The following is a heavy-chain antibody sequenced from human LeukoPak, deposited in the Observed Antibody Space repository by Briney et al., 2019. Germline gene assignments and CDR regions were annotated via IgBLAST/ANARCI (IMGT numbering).Heavy chain of an antibody. J-gene: IGHJ4*02. CDR3: AKDKWWGASDH. CDR1: GFSFSAHW. CDR2: INGDAAAT. D-gene: IGHD2-8*01. Sequence: GGSLRLSCAASGFSFSAHWMHWVRQAPGKGLVWVAQINGDAAATNYAGSVKGRFTISRDNAKNTVHLQMSTLTAEDTAVYYCAKDKWWGASDHWGQGSLVTVSS. V-gene: IGHV3-74*01.